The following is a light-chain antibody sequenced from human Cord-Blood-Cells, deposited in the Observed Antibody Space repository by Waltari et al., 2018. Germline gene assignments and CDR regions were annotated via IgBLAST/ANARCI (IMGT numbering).Light chain of an antibody. J-gene: IGKJ2*01. CDR3: QQYNSYSPYT. Sequence: DIQMTQSLSTLSASVGDVATITCRASQSISSWLAWYQQKPGKAPKLLIYDASSLESGGPSRFIGSGSGTEFTLITSSLQPDDFATDYCQQYNSYSPYTFGQGTKLEIK. CDR1: QSISSW. V-gene: IGKV1-5*01. CDR2: DAS.